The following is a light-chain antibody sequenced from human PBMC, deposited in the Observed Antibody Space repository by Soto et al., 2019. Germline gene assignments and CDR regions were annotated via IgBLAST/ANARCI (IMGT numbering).Light chain of an antibody. Sequence: EIVLTQSPATLSLSPGERATLSCRASQTVNTGLAWYQQNPGQAPRLLVYGASIRATGIPVRFGGSGSGTDFSLTISSLEPEDVGVYYCQHRGCWPLTFGGGTRLEIK. CDR2: GAS. CDR3: QHRGCWPLT. J-gene: IGKJ4*01. V-gene: IGKV3-11*01. CDR1: QTVNTG.